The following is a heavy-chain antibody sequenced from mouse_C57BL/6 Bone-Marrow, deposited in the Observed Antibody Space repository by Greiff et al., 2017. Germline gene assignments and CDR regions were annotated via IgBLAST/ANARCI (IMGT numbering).Heavy chain of an antibody. D-gene: IGHD2-4*01. CDR3: ARWGDYDRAY. CDR1: GYTFTSYW. J-gene: IGHJ3*01. V-gene: IGHV1-69*01. CDR2: IDPSDSYT. Sequence: QVQLQQPGAELVMPGASVKLSCKASGYTFTSYWMHWVKQRPGQGLEWIGEIDPSDSYTNYNQKFKGKSTLTVDKSSSTAYMQLSSLTSEDSAVYYGARWGDYDRAYWGQGTLVTVSA.